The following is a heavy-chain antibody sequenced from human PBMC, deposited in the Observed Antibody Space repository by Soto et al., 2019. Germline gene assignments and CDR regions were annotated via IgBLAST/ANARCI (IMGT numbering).Heavy chain of an antibody. CDR3: ARGRGYDYMDV. CDR2: INHSGST. V-gene: IGHV4-34*01. J-gene: IGHJ6*03. CDR1: GGSFSGYY. Sequence: SGTLSLTCAVYGGSFSGYYWSWIRLPPGKGLEWIGEINHSGSTNYNPSLKSRVTISVDTSKNQFSLKLSSVTAADTAVYYCARGRGYDYMDVWGKGTTVTVSS.